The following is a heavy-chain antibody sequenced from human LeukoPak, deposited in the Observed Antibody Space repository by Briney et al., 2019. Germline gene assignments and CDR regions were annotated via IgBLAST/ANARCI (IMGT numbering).Heavy chain of an antibody. D-gene: IGHD3-3*01. Sequence: ASVKVSCKASGYTFTGYYMHWVRQAPGQGLEWMGWINPNSSGTNYAQKLQGRVTMTTDTSTSTAYMELRSLRSDDTAVYYCARVTIFDFGVVIISDTYYFDYWGQGTLVTVSS. J-gene: IGHJ4*02. V-gene: IGHV1-2*02. CDR2: INPNSSGT. CDR1: GYTFTGYY. CDR3: ARVTIFDFGVVIISDTYYFDY.